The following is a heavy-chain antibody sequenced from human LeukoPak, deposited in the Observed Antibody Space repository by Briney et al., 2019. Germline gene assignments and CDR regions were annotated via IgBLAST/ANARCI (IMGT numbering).Heavy chain of an antibody. D-gene: IGHD3-3*01. CDR3: ARAPYYDFWSGMLRFDP. CDR2: MNPNSGNT. Sequence: ASVKVSCKASGYTFTSYDINWVRQATGQGLEWMGWMNPNSGNTGYAQKFQGRVTMTRNTSISTAYMELSSLRSEDMAVYYCARAPYYDFWSGMLRFDPWGQGTLVTVSS. CDR1: GYTFTSYD. V-gene: IGHV1-8*01. J-gene: IGHJ5*02.